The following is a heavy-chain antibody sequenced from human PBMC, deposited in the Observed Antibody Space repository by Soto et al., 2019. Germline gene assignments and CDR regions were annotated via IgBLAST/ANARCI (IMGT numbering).Heavy chain of an antibody. CDR2: ISDSGGFT. Sequence: EVQLLESGGGLVQPGGSLRLSCAASGFTFSSYAITWVRQAPGKGLEWVSIISDSGGFTYYADSVKGRFTISRDNSINTLYLQMNSLRAEDTAVYYCAKRPLNWGKWYFDLWGRGILVTVSS. J-gene: IGHJ2*01. V-gene: IGHV3-23*01. CDR1: GFTFSSYA. CDR3: AKRPLNWGKWYFDL. D-gene: IGHD7-27*01.